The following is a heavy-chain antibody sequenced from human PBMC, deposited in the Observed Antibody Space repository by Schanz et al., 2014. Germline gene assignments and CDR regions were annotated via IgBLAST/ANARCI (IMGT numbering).Heavy chain of an antibody. CDR3: ARDRGYCSGGSCLTFDY. V-gene: IGHV3-30*03. CDR1: GFTFSSYG. J-gene: IGHJ4*02. CDR2: MSYDGSIK. D-gene: IGHD2-15*01. Sequence: GQLVESGGGVVQPGRSLRLSCAASGFTFSSYGMHWVRQAPGKGLEWVAAMSYDGSIKYYGDSVKGRFTISRDNSKNTLYLHMNTLRSEDTAVYYCARDRGYCSGGSCLTFDYWGQGTLVTVSS.